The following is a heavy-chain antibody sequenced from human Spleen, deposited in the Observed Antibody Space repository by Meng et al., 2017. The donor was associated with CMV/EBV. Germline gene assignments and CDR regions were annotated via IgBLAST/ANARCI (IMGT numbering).Heavy chain of an antibody. CDR2: IRYDGSNK. CDR1: GFTFSSYG. CDR3: AKAMCGGDCYSVNYYYYGMDV. V-gene: IGHV3-30*02. D-gene: IGHD2-21*01. Sequence: GGSLRLSCAASGFTFSSYGMHWVRQAPGKGLEWVAFIRYDGSNKYYADSVKGRFTISRDNSKNTLYLQMNSLRAEDTAVYYCAKAMCGGDCYSVNYYYYGMDVWGQGTTVTVSS. J-gene: IGHJ6*02.